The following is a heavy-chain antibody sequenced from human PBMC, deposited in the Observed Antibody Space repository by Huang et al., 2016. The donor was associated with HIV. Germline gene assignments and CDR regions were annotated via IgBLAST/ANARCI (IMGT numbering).Heavy chain of an antibody. J-gene: IGHJ4*02. D-gene: IGHD2-15*01. Sequence: QVQLQESGPGLVKPSEPLSLTCTVSGGSISSHYWSWIRQPPGKGLEWIGSIYYSGRTNYNPSHKRRVTISVDTSKNQFSRKLSSVTAADTAVYYCARGRGGYVGYWGQGTLVTVSS. V-gene: IGHV4-59*11. CDR2: IYYSGRT. CDR3: ARGRGGYVGY. CDR1: GGSISSHY.